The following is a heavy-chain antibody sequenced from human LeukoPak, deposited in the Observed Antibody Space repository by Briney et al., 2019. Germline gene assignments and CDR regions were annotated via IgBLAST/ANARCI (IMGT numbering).Heavy chain of an antibody. CDR1: GGSFSGYY. CDR3: ARQRYDFWSGYYLSRETYYFDY. J-gene: IGHJ4*02. Sequence: SETLSLTCAVYGGSFSGYYWSWIRQPPGKGLEWIGEINHSGSTYYNPSLKSRVTISVDTSKNQFSLKLSSVTAADTAVYYCARQRYDFWSGYYLSRETYYFDYWGQGTLVTVSS. D-gene: IGHD3-3*01. CDR2: INHSGST. V-gene: IGHV4-34*01.